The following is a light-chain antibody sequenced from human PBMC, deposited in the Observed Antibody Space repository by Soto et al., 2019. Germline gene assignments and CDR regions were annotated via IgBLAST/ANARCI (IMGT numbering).Light chain of an antibody. V-gene: IGLV3-1*01. J-gene: IGLJ1*01. CDR1: KLGDKY. CDR2: QDS. CDR3: QAWDSSINYA. Sequence: SYELTQPPSVSVSPGQTASITCSGDKLGDKYACWYQQKPGQSPVLVIYQDSKRPSGIPERFSGSNSGNTATLTITGTQAMDEADYYCQAWDSSINYAFGTGTKVTVL.